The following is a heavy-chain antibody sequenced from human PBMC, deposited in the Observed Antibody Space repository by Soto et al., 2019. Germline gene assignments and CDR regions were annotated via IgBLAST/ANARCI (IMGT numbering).Heavy chain of an antibody. CDR1: GYTFTSYY. Sequence: GASVKVSCTASGYTFTSYYMHWVRQAPGQGLEWMGIINPSGGSTSYAQKFQGRVTMTRDTSTSTVYMELSSLRSEDTAVYYCARVERYFDWLPANVDAFDIWGQGTMVTVSS. D-gene: IGHD3-9*01. J-gene: IGHJ3*02. CDR2: INPSGGST. CDR3: ARVERYFDWLPANVDAFDI. V-gene: IGHV1-46*03.